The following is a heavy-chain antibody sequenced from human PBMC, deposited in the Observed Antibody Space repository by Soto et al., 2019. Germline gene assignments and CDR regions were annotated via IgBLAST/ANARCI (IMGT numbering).Heavy chain of an antibody. CDR3: AKEGGLSGSYYISSSYYFDY. V-gene: IGHV3-30*18. J-gene: IGHJ4*02. CDR2: ISYDGSNT. D-gene: IGHD1-26*01. Sequence: TGGSLRLSCVASGFTFSSYGMHWVRQAPGKGLEGVAIISYDGSNTYYADSVKGRFTISRDNSKNTLYLQMNSLRAEDTSVYYCAKEGGLSGSYYISSSYYFDYWGQGTLVTISS. CDR1: GFTFSSYG.